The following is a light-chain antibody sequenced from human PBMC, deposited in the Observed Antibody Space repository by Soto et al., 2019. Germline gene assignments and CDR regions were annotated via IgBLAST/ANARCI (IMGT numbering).Light chain of an antibody. CDR1: DSNIWYNS. V-gene: IGLV1-51*02. Sequence: QPVLTQPPSVSAAPGQKITISCSGSDSNIWYNSVSWYQQLPGTAPKLLISENDERPSDLPDRFSASKSGTSATLGITGLQTGDEATYFCGTWDNGLSAVVFGGGTKVTDL. CDR2: END. J-gene: IGLJ2*01. CDR3: GTWDNGLSAVV.